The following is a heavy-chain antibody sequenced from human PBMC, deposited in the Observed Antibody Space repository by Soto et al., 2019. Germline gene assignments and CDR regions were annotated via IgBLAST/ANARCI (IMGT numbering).Heavy chain of an antibody. J-gene: IGHJ5*02. CDR1: GGSISSSSYY. Sequence: QLPLQESGPGLVKPSETLSLTCTVSGGSISSSSYYWGWIRQPPGQGLEWIGSIYYSGSTYYNPSLKSLVTISVDTSNIPFSLKLSSVTAADTAVYYCARTYYYDSSGYYHDNWFVPWCQGTLVTVSS. CDR2: IYYSGST. CDR3: ARTYYYDSSGYYHDNWFVP. V-gene: IGHV4-39*01. D-gene: IGHD3-22*01.